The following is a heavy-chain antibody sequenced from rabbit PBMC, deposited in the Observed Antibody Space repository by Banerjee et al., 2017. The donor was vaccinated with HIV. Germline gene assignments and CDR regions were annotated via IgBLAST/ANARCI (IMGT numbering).Heavy chain of an antibody. D-gene: IGHD4-1*01. CDR1: GFSFSNKYV. Sequence: QEQLEESGGGLVKPEGSLTLTCKASGFSFSNKYVMCWVRQAPGKGLEWIGTIYAGSTGSTYYASWAKGRFTISKTSSTTVTLQMTSLTAADTATYFCARDLAGVIGWNFNLWGPGTLVTVS. CDR2: IYAGSTGST. J-gene: IGHJ4*01. V-gene: IGHV1S45*01. CDR3: ARDLAGVIGWNFNL.